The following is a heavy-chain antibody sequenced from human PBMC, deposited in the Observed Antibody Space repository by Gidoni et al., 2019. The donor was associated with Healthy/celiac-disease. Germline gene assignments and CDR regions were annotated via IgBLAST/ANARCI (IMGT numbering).Heavy chain of an antibody. CDR2: IYYSGST. J-gene: IGHJ4*02. Sequence: IGYIYYSGSTYYNPSLKSRVTISVDTSKNQFSLKLSSVTAADTAVYYCARSRSGYYFTYYFDYWGQGTLVTVSS. D-gene: IGHD3-3*01. CDR3: ARSRSGYYFTYYFDY. V-gene: IGHV4-30-4*07.